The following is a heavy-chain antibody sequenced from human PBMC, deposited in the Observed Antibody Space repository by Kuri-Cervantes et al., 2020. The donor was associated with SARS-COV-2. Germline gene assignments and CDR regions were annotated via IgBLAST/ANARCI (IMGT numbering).Heavy chain of an antibody. CDR1: GGSISSSSYY. CDR3: AVYSSSPYYYYMDV. J-gene: IGHJ6*03. Sequence: SETLSLTCTVSGGSISSSSYYWGWIRQPPGKGLEWIGSIYYTGNTYYNPSLNSRDTMSVDTSKNQFSLKVSSVTAADTAVYYCAVYSSSPYYYYMDVWGKGTTVTVSS. D-gene: IGHD6-13*01. CDR2: IYYTGNT. V-gene: IGHV4-39*01.